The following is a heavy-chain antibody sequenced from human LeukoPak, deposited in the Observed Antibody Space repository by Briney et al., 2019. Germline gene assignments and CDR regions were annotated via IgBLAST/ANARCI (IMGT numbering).Heavy chain of an antibody. CDR2: LYYSGST. J-gene: IGHJ5*02. CDR1: GGSINSSSYY. CDR3: ARGLYCSSWYGLVCWFDP. V-gene: IGHV4-39*07. D-gene: IGHD6-13*01. Sequence: SETLSLTCTVAGGSINSSSYYWGWIRQPPGKGLEWIGSLYYSGSTYYNPSLKSRVTISVDTSKNQFSLKLSSVTAADTAVYYCARGLYCSSWYGLVCWFDPWGQGTLVTVSS.